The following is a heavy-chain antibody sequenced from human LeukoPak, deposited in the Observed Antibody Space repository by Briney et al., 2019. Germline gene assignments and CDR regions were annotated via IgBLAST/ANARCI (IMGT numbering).Heavy chain of an antibody. V-gene: IGHV1-18*01. CDR3: ARRVAVARRDAFDI. CDR1: GYTFTSYG. D-gene: IGHD6-19*01. J-gene: IGHJ3*02. Sequence: SVQVSCKASGYTFTSYGISWVRLAPGQGLEWMGWISSYNGNTNYAQKIQGRVTMSTDTSTGTAYMELRSLRSDDTAVYYRARRVAVARRDAFDIWGQGTIVSVSS. CDR2: ISSYNGNT.